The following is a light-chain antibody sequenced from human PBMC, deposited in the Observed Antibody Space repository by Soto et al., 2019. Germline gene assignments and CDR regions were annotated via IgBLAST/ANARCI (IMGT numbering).Light chain of an antibody. CDR2: GAS. Sequence: EIVLTQSPGTLSLSPGERATLSCRASQSVSSNYLAWYQQKPGQAPRLLIYGASSRATGIPDRFIGSGSGTDFTLTISRLDPEDFAVYYCQQYGGSPRVTFGGGTKVAIK. V-gene: IGKV3-20*01. J-gene: IGKJ4*01. CDR3: QQYGGSPRVT. CDR1: QSVSSNY.